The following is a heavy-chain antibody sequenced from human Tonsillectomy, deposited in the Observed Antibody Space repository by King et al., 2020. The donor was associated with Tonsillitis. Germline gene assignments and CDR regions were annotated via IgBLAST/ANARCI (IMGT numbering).Heavy chain of an antibody. V-gene: IGHV3-74*01. Sequence: VQLVESGGGLVQPGGSLRLSCAASGFTFSTYWMHWVRQAPGKGLVWVSRINGDGSSTDYADSGRGRVTVSRDNAKNTLYLQMNSLRAEDTAVYYCARDSGYSYDYWGQGTLVTVSS. CDR2: INGDGSST. CDR1: GFTFSTYW. D-gene: IGHD5-18*01. J-gene: IGHJ4*02. CDR3: ARDSGYSYDY.